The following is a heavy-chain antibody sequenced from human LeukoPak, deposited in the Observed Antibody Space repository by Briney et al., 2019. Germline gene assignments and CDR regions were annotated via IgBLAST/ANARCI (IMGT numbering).Heavy chain of an antibody. V-gene: IGHV3-30-3*01. D-gene: IGHD6-13*01. J-gene: IGHJ4*02. Sequence: PGRSLRLSCAASGLTFSSHAMHWVRQAPGKGLEWVAAISQDGSDRHYTDSVKGRITVSRDNSRNTLYLQMNSLRADDTADYYCVREPGPGYFDYWGQGTLVTVSS. CDR1: GLTFSSHA. CDR2: ISQDGSDR. CDR3: VREPGPGYFDY.